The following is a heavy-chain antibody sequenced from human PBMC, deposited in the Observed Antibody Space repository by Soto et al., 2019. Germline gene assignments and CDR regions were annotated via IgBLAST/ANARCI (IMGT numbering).Heavy chain of an antibody. Sequence: GVSLSLSCSASGFTFRSYAVSWVRQAPGEGPEWISSISGSGSTIYYADSVKGRFTISRDNSKNTLYLQMSSLRAEDTAVYYCAKVFYYYDSSGYYYFDYWGQGTLVTGSS. CDR1: GFTFRSYA. CDR3: AKVFYYYDSSGYYYFDY. CDR2: ISGSGSTI. J-gene: IGHJ4*02. D-gene: IGHD3-22*01. V-gene: IGHV3-23*01.